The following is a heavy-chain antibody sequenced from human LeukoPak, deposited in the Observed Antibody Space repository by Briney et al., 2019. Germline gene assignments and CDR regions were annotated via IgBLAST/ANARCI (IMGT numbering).Heavy chain of an antibody. V-gene: IGHV4-38-2*02. D-gene: IGHD5-18*01. CDR2: IYHSGST. Sequence: SETLSLTCTVSGYSISSGYYRGWIRPPPGKGLEWIGSIYHSGSTYYNPSLKSRVTISVDTSKNQFSLKLSSVTAADTAVYYCARADTAMVIGYWGQGTLVTVSS. CDR3: ARADTAMVIGY. J-gene: IGHJ4*02. CDR1: GYSISSGYY.